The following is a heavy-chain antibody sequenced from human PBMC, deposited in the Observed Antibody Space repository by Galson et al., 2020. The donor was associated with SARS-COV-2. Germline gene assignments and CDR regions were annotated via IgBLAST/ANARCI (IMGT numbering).Heavy chain of an antibody. D-gene: IGHD3-22*01. V-gene: IGHV4-38-2*02. J-gene: IGHJ2*01. CDR1: GYSVSTTNY. Sequence: SETLSLTCTVSGYSVSTTNYWGWVRQPPGRGLEWIGSVYPSGTTYYNPSLKSRVTISVDTSRNQFSLRLDSVTAADTALYYCARQGVNMIVLVTVPGWYFDLWGRGTLVTVSS. CDR2: VYPSGTT. CDR3: ARQGVNMIVLVTVPGWYFDL.